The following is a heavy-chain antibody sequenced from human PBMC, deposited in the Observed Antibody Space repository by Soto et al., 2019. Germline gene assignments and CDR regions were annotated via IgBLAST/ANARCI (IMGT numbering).Heavy chain of an antibody. CDR1: GYTFTSYD. V-gene: IGHV1-8*01. D-gene: IGHD2-15*01. J-gene: IGHJ6*02. CDR3: ARGVAATRSYYYGMDV. CDR2: MNPNSGNT. Sequence: QVQLVQSGAEVKKPGASVKVSCKASGYTFTSYDINWVRQATGQGLEWMGWMNPNSGNTGYAQKFQGRVTMTRNTSISTAYMELSSLRSEDTAVYYCARGVAATRSYYYGMDVWGQGTTVTVSS.